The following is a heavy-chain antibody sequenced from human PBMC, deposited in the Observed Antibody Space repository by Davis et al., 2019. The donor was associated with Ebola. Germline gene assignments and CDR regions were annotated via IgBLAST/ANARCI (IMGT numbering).Heavy chain of an antibody. CDR3: AREAYYDILTGYYFGYYYYGMDV. V-gene: IGHV3-21*01. Sequence: GGSLRLSCAASGFTFSSYSMNWVRQAPGKGLEWVSSISSSSYIYYADSVKGRFTISRDNAKNSLYLQMNSLRAEDTAVYYCAREAYYDILTGYYFGYYYYGMDVWGQGTTVTVSS. CDR2: ISSSSYI. D-gene: IGHD3-9*01. J-gene: IGHJ6*02. CDR1: GFTFSSYS.